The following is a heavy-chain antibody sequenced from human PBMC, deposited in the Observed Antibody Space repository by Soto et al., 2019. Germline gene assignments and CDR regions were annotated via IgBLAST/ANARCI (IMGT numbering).Heavy chain of an antibody. CDR1: GGSFRGYY. J-gene: IGHJ4*02. V-gene: IGHV4-34*01. CDR2: INHSGST. D-gene: IGHD1-26*01. Sequence: QVQLQQWGAGLLKPSETLSLTCAVYGGSFRGYYWSWIRQPPGKGLEWIGEINHSGSTNYNPSLKSRVTISVDTSKNQFSLKLRSVTAADTAVYYCARVDRYSGSYFDYWGQGTLVTVSS. CDR3: ARVDRYSGSYFDY.